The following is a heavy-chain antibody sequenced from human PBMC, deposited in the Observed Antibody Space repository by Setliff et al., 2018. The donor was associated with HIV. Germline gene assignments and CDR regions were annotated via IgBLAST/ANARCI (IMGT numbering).Heavy chain of an antibody. CDR1: GGSISSSVYY. Sequence: SETLSLTCTVSGGSISSSVYYWGWIRQPPGKGLEWIGNIYYSGSTYYNPSLKSRITISVDTSKSQFSLKLTSVTAADTAVYYCARQMTIPGVAVTPVDYWGQGALVTVSS. J-gene: IGHJ4*02. CDR3: ARQMTIPGVAVTPVDY. CDR2: IYYSGST. V-gene: IGHV4-39*01. D-gene: IGHD3-3*01.